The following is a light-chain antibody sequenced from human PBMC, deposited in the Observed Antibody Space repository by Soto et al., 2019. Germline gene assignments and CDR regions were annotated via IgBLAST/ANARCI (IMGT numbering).Light chain of an antibody. CDR2: YDD. Sequence: QSVLTQPPSVSDAPRQRVTISCSGSSSNIGNNAVNWYQQLPGKAPKLLIYYDDLLPSGVSDRFSGSKSGNTASLTISGLQAEDEADYYCCAYAGSGTVVFGGGTKLTVL. V-gene: IGLV1-36*01. CDR1: SSNIGNNA. J-gene: IGLJ2*01. CDR3: CAYAGSGTVV.